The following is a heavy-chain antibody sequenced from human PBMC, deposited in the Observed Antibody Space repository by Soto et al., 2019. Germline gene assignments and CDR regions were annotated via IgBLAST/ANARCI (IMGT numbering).Heavy chain of an antibody. CDR1: GFTFSSYG. D-gene: IGHD4-4*01. CDR3: ARGTTVTFGWFDP. J-gene: IGHJ5*02. V-gene: IGHV3-33*01. Sequence: GSLRLSCAASGFTFSSYGMHWVRQAPGKGLEWVAVIWYDGSNKYYADSVRGRFTISRDNSKNTLYLQMNSLRAEDTAVYYCARGTTVTFGWFDPWGQGTLVTVSS. CDR2: IWYDGSNK.